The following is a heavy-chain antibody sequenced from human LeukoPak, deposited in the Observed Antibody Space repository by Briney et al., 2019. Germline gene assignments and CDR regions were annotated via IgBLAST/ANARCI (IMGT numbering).Heavy chain of an antibody. J-gene: IGHJ4*02. V-gene: IGHV5-51*01. Sequence: GESLKISYKGSGSRFTSYWIDWVRQMPGKGLEWMGIIYPGDSDTRYSPSFQGQVTISADKSISTAYLQWSSLKASDTAMYYCARSIAAADHYYFDYWGQGTLVTASS. CDR3: ARSIAAADHYYFDY. CDR2: IYPGDSDT. CDR1: GSRFTSYW. D-gene: IGHD6-13*01.